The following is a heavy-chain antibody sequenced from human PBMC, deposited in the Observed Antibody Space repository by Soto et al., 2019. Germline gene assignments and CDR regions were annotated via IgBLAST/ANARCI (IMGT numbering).Heavy chain of an antibody. Sequence: SETLSLTCTASGGSISSSSYYWGWIRQPPGKGLEWIGSISYGGTTYYNPSLQSRVALSVDTSKKQFSLKMTSVTAADTAVYYCARRGVARRLIDLYYGVDVWGQGTTVT. D-gene: IGHD2-15*01. J-gene: IGHJ6*02. V-gene: IGHV4-39*01. CDR2: ISYGGTT. CDR3: ARRGVARRLIDLYYGVDV. CDR1: GGSISSSSYY.